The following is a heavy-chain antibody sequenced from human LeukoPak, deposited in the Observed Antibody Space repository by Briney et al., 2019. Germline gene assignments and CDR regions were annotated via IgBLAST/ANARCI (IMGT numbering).Heavy chain of an antibody. V-gene: IGHV3-53*01. Sequence: GSLRLSCSASGFTVSCNYMSWVRQAPGEGLEWVSVIYSGGSTYYADSVKGRFTISRDNSKNTLYLQMNSLRAEDTAVYYCARYDSSGYSPDYWGQGTLVTVSS. J-gene: IGHJ4*02. CDR3: ARYDSSGYSPDY. CDR2: IYSGGST. D-gene: IGHD3-22*01. CDR1: GFTVSCNY.